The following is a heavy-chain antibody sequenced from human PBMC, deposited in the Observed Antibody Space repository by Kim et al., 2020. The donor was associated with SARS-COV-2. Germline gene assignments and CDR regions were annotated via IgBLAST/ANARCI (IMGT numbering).Heavy chain of an antibody. CDR2: ITIGIGTT. J-gene: IGHJ6*02. D-gene: IGHD1-1*01. CDR3: SREDPTTVTCYALAV. Sequence: GGSLRLSCAASGFTFSNYAMTWVRQAPGQGLEWVSTITIGIGTTYYADSVKGRFTISRDDSKNTLYLIMNSLRAEDTAVYFCSREDPTTVTCYALAVWG. V-gene: IGHV3-23*01. CDR1: GFTFSNYA.